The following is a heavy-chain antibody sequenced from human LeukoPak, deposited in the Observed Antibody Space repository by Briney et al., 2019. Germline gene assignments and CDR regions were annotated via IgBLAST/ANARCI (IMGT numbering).Heavy chain of an antibody. V-gene: IGHV3-21*01. Sequence: GGSLRLSCAASGFTFSSYTMNWVRQAPGRGLEWVSSISSSSSYIYYADSVKGRFTISRDNAKNSLYLQMNSLRAEDTAVYYCARDLYYYDSSGGIDYWGQGTLATVSS. CDR1: GFTFSSYT. CDR3: ARDLYYYDSSGGIDY. D-gene: IGHD3-22*01. CDR2: ISSSSSYI. J-gene: IGHJ4*02.